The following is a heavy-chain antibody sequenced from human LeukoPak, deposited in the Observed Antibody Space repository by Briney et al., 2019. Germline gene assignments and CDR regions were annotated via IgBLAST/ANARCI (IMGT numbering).Heavy chain of an antibody. CDR1: GFTFSSYW. V-gene: IGHV3-7*01. Sequence: GGSLRLSCAASGFTFSSYWMSWVRQAPGKGLEWVANIKQDGSEKYYVDSVKGRFTISRDNAKNSLYLQMNSLRAEDTAVYYCARDGEPITMVRGVIVYWGQGTLVTVSS. D-gene: IGHD3-10*01. J-gene: IGHJ4*02. CDR2: IKQDGSEK. CDR3: ARDGEPITMVRGVIVY.